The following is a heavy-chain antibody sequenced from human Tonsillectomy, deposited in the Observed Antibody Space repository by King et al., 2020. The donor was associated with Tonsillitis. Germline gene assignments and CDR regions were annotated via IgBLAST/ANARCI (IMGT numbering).Heavy chain of an antibody. J-gene: IGHJ6*02. CDR2: ISYDGNNK. CDR3: AKWDDFWSTGYYGMDV. V-gene: IGHV3-30*18. Sequence: VQLVESGGGVVQPGRSLRLSCAASGFTFSSYGMHWVRQAPGKGLEWVAVISYDGNNKYYADSVKGRFTISRDNSKNTLYLQMNSLRAEDTAVYYCAKWDDFWSTGYYGMDVWGQGTTVTVSS. CDR1: GFTFSSYG. D-gene: IGHD3-3*01.